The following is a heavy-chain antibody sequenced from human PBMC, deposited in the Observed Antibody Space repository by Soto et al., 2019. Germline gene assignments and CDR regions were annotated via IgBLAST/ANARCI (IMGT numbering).Heavy chain of an antibody. CDR1: GFTVSSNY. CDR3: ARAGSSGWYGAFDI. D-gene: IGHD6-19*01. CDR2: IYSGGST. Sequence: GGSLRLSCAASGFTVSSNYMSWVRQAPGKGLEWVSVIYSGGSTYYADSVKGRFTISRHNSKNTLYLQMNSLRAEDTAVYYCARAGSSGWYGAFDIWGQGTMVTVSS. V-gene: IGHV3-53*04. J-gene: IGHJ3*02.